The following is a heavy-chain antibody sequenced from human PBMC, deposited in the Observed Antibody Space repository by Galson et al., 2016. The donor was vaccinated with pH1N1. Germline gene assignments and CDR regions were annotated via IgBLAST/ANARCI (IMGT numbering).Heavy chain of an antibody. V-gene: IGHV1-46*04. CDR1: GYSFTRYY. CDR3: ARDPSYCGGDCYLGGAVDI. Sequence: SVKVSCKASGYSFTRYYVHWVRQAPGQGLEWMGIITPTDGSTRYAQKLQGRVAMTRDTSTSTVYMELSSLRSEDRAVYYCARDPSYCGGDCYLGGAVDIWGQGTMVTVSS. J-gene: IGHJ3*02. D-gene: IGHD2-21*02. CDR2: ITPTDGST.